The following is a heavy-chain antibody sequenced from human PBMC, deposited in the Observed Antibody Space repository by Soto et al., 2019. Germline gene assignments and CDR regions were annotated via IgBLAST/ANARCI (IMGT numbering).Heavy chain of an antibody. CDR1: GGSISSYY. V-gene: IGHV4-59*01. CDR3: ARDTRIAARPDRNYYYYYGMDV. J-gene: IGHJ6*02. Sequence: PSETLSLTCTVSGGSISSYYWSWIRQPPGKGLEWIGYIYYSGSTNYNPSLKSRVTISVDTSKNQFSLKLSSVTAADTAVYYCARDTRIAARPDRNYYYYYGMDVWGQGTTVTVSS. CDR2: IYYSGST. D-gene: IGHD6-6*01.